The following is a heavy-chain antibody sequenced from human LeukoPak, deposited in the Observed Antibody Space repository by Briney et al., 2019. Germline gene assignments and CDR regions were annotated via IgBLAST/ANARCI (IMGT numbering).Heavy chain of an antibody. V-gene: IGHV3-66*01. D-gene: IGHD6-19*01. Sequence: PGGSLRLSCAASGFTFSSYAMSWVRQAPGKGLEWVSTIYSGGSTYYADSVKGRFTISRDNSKNTLYLQMNSLRAEDTAVYYCARDAQIAVAGTLDYWGQGTLVTVSS. CDR3: ARDAQIAVAGTLDY. J-gene: IGHJ4*02. CDR2: IYSGGST. CDR1: GFTFSSYA.